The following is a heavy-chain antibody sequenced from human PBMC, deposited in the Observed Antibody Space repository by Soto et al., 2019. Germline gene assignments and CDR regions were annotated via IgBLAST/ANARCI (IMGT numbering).Heavy chain of an antibody. V-gene: IGHV3-30*18. D-gene: IGHD3-22*01. CDR1: GFTFSSYG. CDR2: ISYDGSNK. CDR3: AKGRSMIVVVSNADY. J-gene: IGHJ4*02. Sequence: QVQLVESGGGVVQPGRSLRLSCAASGFTFSSYGMHWVRQAPGKGLEWVAVISYDGSNKYYADSVKGRFTISRDNSKNPLYLQMNSLRAEATAVYYCAKGRSMIVVVSNADYWGQGTLVTVCS.